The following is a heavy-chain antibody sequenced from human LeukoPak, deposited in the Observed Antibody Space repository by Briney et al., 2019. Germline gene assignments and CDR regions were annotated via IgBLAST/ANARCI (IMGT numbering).Heavy chain of an antibody. CDR3: VRLDYSNFFDY. CDR2: IYTSGIT. V-gene: IGHV4-61*02. J-gene: IGHJ4*02. Sequence: PSQTLSLTCTVSGGSITSGSYYWSWIRQPAGKGLEWIGRIYTSGITNYNPSLKSRVTMSVDTSKNQFSLKLSSVTAADTAVYYCVRLDYSNFFDYWGQGNLVTVSS. D-gene: IGHD4-11*01. CDR1: GGSITSGSYY.